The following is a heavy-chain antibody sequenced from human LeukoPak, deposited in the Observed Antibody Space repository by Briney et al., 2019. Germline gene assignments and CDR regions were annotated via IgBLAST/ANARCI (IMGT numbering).Heavy chain of an antibody. Sequence: ASVKVSCKASGYTFTSYAMHWVRQAPGQRLEWMGWINAGNGNTKYSQKFQGRVTITRDTSASTAYIELSSLRSEDTAVYYCAREGGTYDFWSGYYSYYFDYWGQGTLVTVSS. CDR3: AREGGTYDFWSGYYSYYFDY. CDR1: GYTFTSYA. CDR2: INAGNGNT. V-gene: IGHV1-3*01. J-gene: IGHJ4*02. D-gene: IGHD3-3*01.